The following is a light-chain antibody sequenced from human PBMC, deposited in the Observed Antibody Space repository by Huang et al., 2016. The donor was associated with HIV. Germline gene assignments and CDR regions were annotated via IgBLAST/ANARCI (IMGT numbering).Light chain of an antibody. CDR1: QSIKKY. J-gene: IGKJ3*01. CDR3: QQSYSTLLFT. CDR2: GAS. Sequence: DIQMTQSPSSLSASVGVRVTITCRASQSIKKYFNWYQQKPGKAPKLLIYGASSLQSGVPSRFSGSVSGTDFTLTISSLQPEDFATYYCQQSYSTLLFTFGPGTKVDI. V-gene: IGKV1-39*01.